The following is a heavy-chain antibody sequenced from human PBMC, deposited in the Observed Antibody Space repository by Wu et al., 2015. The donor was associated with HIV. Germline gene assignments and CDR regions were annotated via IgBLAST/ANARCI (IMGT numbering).Heavy chain of an antibody. CDR3: ARVYYYGSGSYSWWFDP. D-gene: IGHD3-10*01. CDR1: GGTFSSYA. J-gene: IGHJ5*02. Sequence: QVQLVQSGAEVKKPGSSVKVSCKASGGTFSSYAISWVRQAPGQGLEWMGGIIPIFGTANYAQKFQGRVTITTDESTSTAYMELSSLRSEDTAVYYCARVYYYGSGSYSWWFDPWGQGTLVTVSS. V-gene: IGHV1-69*05. CDR2: IIPIFGTA.